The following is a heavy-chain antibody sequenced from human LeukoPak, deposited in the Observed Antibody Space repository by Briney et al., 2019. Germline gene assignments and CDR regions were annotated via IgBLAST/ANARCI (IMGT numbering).Heavy chain of an antibody. CDR1: RYAFNSFG. V-gene: IGHV1-18*04. D-gene: IGHD1-1*01. Sequence: GASVRVSCKASRYAFNSFGISWLRQAPGQGLEWMGWMSAHNGNTYYAQKFEDRITMTTDTSTSTAYMELRSLRSDDTATYYCARFRIAVTGIPDYWGQGTLLTVS. J-gene: IGHJ4*02. CDR3: ARFRIAVTGIPDY. CDR2: MSAHNGNT.